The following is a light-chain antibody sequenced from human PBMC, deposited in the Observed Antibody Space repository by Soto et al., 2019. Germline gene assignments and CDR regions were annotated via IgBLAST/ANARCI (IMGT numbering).Light chain of an antibody. V-gene: IGKV1-5*03. CDR2: KAS. CDR1: QSISSW. Sequence: DIQMTQSPSTLSASVGDRVTITCRASQSISSWLAWYQQKPGKAPNLLIFKASTLQSGVPSRFSGSGSGTEFTLTISSLQPDDFATYDCQQYNSYSTFGQGTKVELK. CDR3: QQYNSYST. J-gene: IGKJ1*01.